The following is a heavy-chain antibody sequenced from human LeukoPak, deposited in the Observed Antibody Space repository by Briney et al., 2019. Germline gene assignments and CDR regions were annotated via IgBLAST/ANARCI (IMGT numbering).Heavy chain of an antibody. V-gene: IGHV3-23*01. CDR3: AKIGPRGGYSSSWKRRPYFDY. Sequence: GGSLRLSCAASGFTFSSYAMSWVRQAPGKGLEWVSAISGSGGSTYYADSVKGRFTISRDNSKNTLYLQMNSLRAEDTAVYYCAKIGPRGGYSSSWKRRPYFDYWGQGTLVTVSS. CDR1: GFTFSSYA. CDR2: ISGSGGST. J-gene: IGHJ4*02. D-gene: IGHD6-13*01.